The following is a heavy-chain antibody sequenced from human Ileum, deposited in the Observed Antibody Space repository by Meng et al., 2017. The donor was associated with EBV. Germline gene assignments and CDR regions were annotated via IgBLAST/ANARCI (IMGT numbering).Heavy chain of an antibody. J-gene: IGHJ4*02. Sequence: QVQLVQSGAEMKKPGDPVRVSCKASGYTFTSFAMHWVRQAPGQRPEWMGWINPDNGHTKYSPTFQGRVSFTRDTPATTAYMEMSGLRSEDTAVYYCAKDRWGLGGVAYDFWGQGTLVTVAS. D-gene: IGHD2-8*02. CDR3: AKDRWGLGGVAYDF. CDR2: INPDNGHT. CDR1: GYTFTSFA. V-gene: IGHV1-3*01.